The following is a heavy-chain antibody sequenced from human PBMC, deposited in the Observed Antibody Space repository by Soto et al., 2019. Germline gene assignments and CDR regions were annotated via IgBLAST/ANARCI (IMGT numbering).Heavy chain of an antibody. V-gene: IGHV1-69*06. J-gene: IGHJ4*02. CDR3: ASDGPSIGGATRALGN. D-gene: IGHD1-26*01. CDR2: IIPVFGSV. CDR1: GGTFNSYI. Sequence: QVQLVQSGAEVKKPGSSVKVSCKASGGTFNSYILNWVRQAPGQGLEWMGGIIPVFGSVDYAQSFQGRVTITADKSTSTAYMEVSSLRSEDTAVYYCASDGPSIGGATRALGNWGQGTLVTVSS.